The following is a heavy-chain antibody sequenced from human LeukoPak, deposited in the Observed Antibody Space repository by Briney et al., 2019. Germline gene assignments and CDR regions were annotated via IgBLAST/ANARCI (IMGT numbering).Heavy chain of an antibody. CDR2: INWNSNTI. CDR3: ARDRFRYCSGATCSHFDF. J-gene: IGHJ4*02. CDR1: GFTFDDYG. Sequence: GRSLRLSCAASGFTFDDYGLHWVRQAPGKDLEWVSGINWNSNTIGYADSVKGRFTISRDNAKNSLYLQMNSLRADDMAFYYCARDRFRYCSGATCSHFDFSGQGALVTVSS. V-gene: IGHV3-9*03. D-gene: IGHD2-15*01.